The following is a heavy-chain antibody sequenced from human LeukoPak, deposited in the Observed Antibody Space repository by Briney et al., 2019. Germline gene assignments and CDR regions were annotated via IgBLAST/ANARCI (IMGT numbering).Heavy chain of an antibody. CDR3: ARDGGYYYDSSGSPSSDY. Sequence: ASVKVSCKASGYTFTSYDINWVRQATGQGLEWMGWMNPNSGNTGYAQKFQGRVTMTRNTSISTAYMELSSLRSEDTAVYYCARDGGYYYDSSGSPSSDYWGQGTLVTVSS. D-gene: IGHD3-22*01. J-gene: IGHJ4*02. V-gene: IGHV1-8*01. CDR2: MNPNSGNT. CDR1: GYTFTSYD.